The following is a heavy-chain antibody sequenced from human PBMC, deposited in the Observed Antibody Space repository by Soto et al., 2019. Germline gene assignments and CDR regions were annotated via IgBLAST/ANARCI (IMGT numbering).Heavy chain of an antibody. V-gene: IGHV1-69*13. CDR1: GGTFSSYA. CDR3: AIRGVRGVNRYDYYGMDG. J-gene: IGHJ6*02. CDR2: IIPIFGTA. D-gene: IGHD3-10*01. Sequence: SVEVSCKASGGTFSSYAISWVRQAPGQGLEWMGGIIPIFGTANYAQKFQGRVTITAHESTSTAYMELSSLRSEDTAVYYCAIRGVRGVNRYDYYGMDGWGQGTTVTV.